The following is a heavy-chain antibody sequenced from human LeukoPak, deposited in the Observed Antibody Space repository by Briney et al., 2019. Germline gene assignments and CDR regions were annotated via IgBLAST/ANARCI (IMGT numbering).Heavy chain of an antibody. V-gene: IGHV1-2*02. CDR3: ARANPLYCSSTTCLFDY. CDR1: GYTFTGYY. CDR2: INPNSGDT. Sequence: ASVKVSCKASGYTFTGYYMHWVRQAPGQGFEWMGWINPNSGDTNYAQQFQCRVTMTRDTSISPAPMELSRLRSDDTAVYYCARANPLYCSSTTCLFDYWGQGTLVTVSS. D-gene: IGHD2-2*01. J-gene: IGHJ4*02.